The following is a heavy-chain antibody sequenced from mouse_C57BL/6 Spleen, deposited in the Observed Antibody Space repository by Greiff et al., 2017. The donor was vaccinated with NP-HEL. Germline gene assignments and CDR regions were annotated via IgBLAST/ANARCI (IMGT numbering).Heavy chain of an antibody. CDR2: ISSGSSNI. Sequence: EVKLVESGGGLVKPGGSLKLSCAASGFTFSDYGMHWVRQAPEKGLEWVAYISSGSSNIYYADTVQGRFTISRDNAKNTLFLQMTSLRSEDTAMYYCARRAGYYGMDYGGEGTSGTVSS. J-gene: IGHJ4*01. V-gene: IGHV5-17*01. D-gene: IGHD4-1*01. CDR1: GFTFSDYG. CDR3: ARRAGYYGMDY.